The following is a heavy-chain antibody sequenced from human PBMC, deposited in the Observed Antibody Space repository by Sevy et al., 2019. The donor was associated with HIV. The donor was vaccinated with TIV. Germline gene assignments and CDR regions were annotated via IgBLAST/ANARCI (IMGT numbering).Heavy chain of an antibody. V-gene: IGHV3-66*01. J-gene: IGHJ6*02. Sequence: GGSLRLSCAASGFTVSSNYMSWVRQAPGKGLEWVSVIYSGGSTYYADSVKGRFTISRDNSNNTLYLQMNSLRAEDTAVYYCAREGSIAAAGARTYYYYGMDVWGQGTTVTVSS. CDR2: IYSGGST. D-gene: IGHD6-13*01. CDR3: AREGSIAAAGARTYYYYGMDV. CDR1: GFTVSSNY.